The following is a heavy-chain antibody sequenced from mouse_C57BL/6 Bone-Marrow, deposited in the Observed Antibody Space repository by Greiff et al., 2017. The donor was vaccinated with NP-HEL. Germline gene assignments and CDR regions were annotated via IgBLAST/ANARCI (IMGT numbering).Heavy chain of an antibody. CDR1: GYTFTSYW. CDR3: ARTLWLRRGFAY. V-gene: IGHV1-64*01. Sequence: VQLQQPGAELVKPGASVKLSCKASGYTFTSYWMHWVKQRPGQGLEWIGMIHPNSGSTNYNEQFKSKATLTVDKSSSTAYMQLSSLTSEDSAVYDGARTLWLRRGFAYWGRGTLVTVSA. CDR2: IHPNSGST. D-gene: IGHD2-2*01. J-gene: IGHJ3*01.